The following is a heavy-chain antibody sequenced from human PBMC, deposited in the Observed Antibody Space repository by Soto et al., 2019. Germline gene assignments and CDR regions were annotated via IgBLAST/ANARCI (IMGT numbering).Heavy chain of an antibody. CDR1: GITFTTYG. Sequence: QVQLVQSGGGGIQPGKSLRLSCAASGITFTTYGMHWVRQTPGKGLEWVAGVSYDGSHKYYADSVKGRFTISRDDSKNTLYLQMNSLRVEDTAVYYCAKEMYPRTVLDSSSPWGDYWGQGTLVSVSS. D-gene: IGHD6-6*01. J-gene: IGHJ4*02. V-gene: IGHV3-30*18. CDR3: AKEMYPRTVLDSSSPWGDY. CDR2: VSYDGSHK.